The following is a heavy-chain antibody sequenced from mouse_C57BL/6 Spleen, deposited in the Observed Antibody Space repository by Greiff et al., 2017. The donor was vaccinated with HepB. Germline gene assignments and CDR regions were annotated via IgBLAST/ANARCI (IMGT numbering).Heavy chain of an antibody. D-gene: IGHD1-1*01. CDR2: IHPNSGST. V-gene: IGHV1-64*01. CDR1: GYTFTSYW. Sequence: QVQLQQPGAELVKPGASVKLSCKASGYTFTSYWMHWVKQRPGQGLEWIGMIHPNSGSTNYNEKFKSKATLTVDKSSSTAYMQLSSLTSEDSAVYYCARPFLITTVVATDYWGKGTTLTVSS. CDR3: ARPFLITTVVATDY. J-gene: IGHJ2*01.